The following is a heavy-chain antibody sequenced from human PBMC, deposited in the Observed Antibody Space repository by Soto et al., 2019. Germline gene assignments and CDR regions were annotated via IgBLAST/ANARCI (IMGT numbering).Heavy chain of an antibody. Sequence: VQLEESGGGLVQPGGSLKLSCAASGFTFSVSAMHWVRQASGKGLEWVGRIRNKADNYATAYAASVKGRFTISRDDSKNTTYLQLSRLKTEDTAVYYSTRHRIIWANHVSTGSSNDGFDIWGRRTTVPVSA. V-gene: IGHV3-73*01. J-gene: IGHJ3*02. CDR3: TRHRIIWANHVSTGSSNDGFDI. CDR1: GFTFSVSA. CDR2: IRNKADNYAT. D-gene: IGHD6-13*01.